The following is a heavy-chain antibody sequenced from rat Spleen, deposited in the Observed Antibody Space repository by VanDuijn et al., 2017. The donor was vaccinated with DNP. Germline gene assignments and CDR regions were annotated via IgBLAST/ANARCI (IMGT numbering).Heavy chain of an antibody. CDR2: ISTGGSNT. J-gene: IGHJ4*01. V-gene: IGHV5S13*01. D-gene: IGHD1-11*01. CDR1: GFTFSNYG. Sequence: EVQLVESGGGLVQPGGSLKLSCAASGFTFSNYGMAWVRQAPTKGLEWVASISTGGSNTYYRDSVKGRFTISRDNAKSTLYLQMDSLRSEDTATYYCATFEGRDAWGRGTSVTVSS. CDR3: ATFEGRDA.